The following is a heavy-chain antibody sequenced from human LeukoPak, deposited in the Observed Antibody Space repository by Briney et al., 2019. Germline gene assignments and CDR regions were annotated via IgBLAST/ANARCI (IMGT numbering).Heavy chain of an antibody. Sequence: SETLSLTCAVYGGSFSGYYWSWIRQPPGKGLEWIGEINHSGSTNYNPSLKSRVTISVDTSKNQFSLKLSSVTAADTAVYYCAVGADYYYGVDVWGQGTTVTVSS. J-gene: IGHJ6*02. V-gene: IGHV4-34*01. CDR1: GGSFSGYY. CDR3: AVGADYYYGVDV. CDR2: INHSGST. D-gene: IGHD3-16*01.